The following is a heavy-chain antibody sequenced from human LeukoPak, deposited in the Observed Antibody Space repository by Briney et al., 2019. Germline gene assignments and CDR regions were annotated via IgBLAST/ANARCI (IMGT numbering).Heavy chain of an antibody. CDR2: IYYSGST. CDR3: ARQGSGSYYNSKAYYYYGMDV. J-gene: IGHJ6*02. V-gene: IGHV4-59*08. D-gene: IGHD3-10*01. Sequence: SETLSLTCTVSGGSISSHYWSWIRQPPAKGLEWIGYIYYSGSTNYNPSLKSRVTISVDTSKNQFSLKLSSVTAADTAVYYCARQGSGSYYNSKAYYYYGMDVWGQGTTVTVSS. CDR1: GGSISSHY.